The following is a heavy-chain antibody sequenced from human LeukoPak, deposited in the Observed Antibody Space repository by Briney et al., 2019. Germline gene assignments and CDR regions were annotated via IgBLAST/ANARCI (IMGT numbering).Heavy chain of an antibody. Sequence: ASVKVSCKASGYTFTRYYMHWVRQAPGQGLEWMGIINPSAGSTVYAQKFQGRVTMTRDMSTSTAYMELRSLRSDDTAVYYCARAPGAVTTSYFDYWGQGTLVTVSS. D-gene: IGHD4-11*01. CDR3: ARAPGAVTTSYFDY. J-gene: IGHJ4*02. V-gene: IGHV1-46*01. CDR2: INPSAGST. CDR1: GYTFTRYY.